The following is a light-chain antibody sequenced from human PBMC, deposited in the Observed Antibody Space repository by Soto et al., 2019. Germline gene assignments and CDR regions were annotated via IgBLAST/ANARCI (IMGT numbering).Light chain of an antibody. Sequence: QSALTQPASVSGSPGQSITISCTGTSSDVGGYNYVSWYQQHPGKAPKLMIYEVSNRPSEVSNRFSGSKSGNTASLTISGLQAEDEADYFCSSYTRSSNLDVFGGVTKVTVL. J-gene: IGLJ2*01. CDR1: SSDVGGYNY. CDR3: SSYTRSSNLDV. CDR2: EVS. V-gene: IGLV2-14*01.